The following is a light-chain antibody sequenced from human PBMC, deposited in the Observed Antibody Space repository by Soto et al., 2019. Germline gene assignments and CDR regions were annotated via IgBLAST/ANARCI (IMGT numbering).Light chain of an antibody. V-gene: IGKV2-28*01. Sequence: DIVMTQSPLSLPVTPGEPASISCRSSQSLLHSNGYNYLDWYLQKPGQSPQLLIYLGSNRASGVPDRFSGSGSGTEFTLKISRVEAEDVGVYYCMQALQTPSFGHETPLEIK. CDR1: QSLLHSNGYNY. CDR3: MQALQTPS. J-gene: IGKJ5*01. CDR2: LGS.